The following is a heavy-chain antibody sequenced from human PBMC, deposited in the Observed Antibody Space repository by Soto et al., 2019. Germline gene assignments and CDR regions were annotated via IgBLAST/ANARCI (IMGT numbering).Heavy chain of an antibody. V-gene: IGHV1-69*05. CDR1: GGTFSSYA. CDR2: IIPIFGTA. Sequence: SVKVSCKASGGTFSSYAISWVRQAPGQGLEWMGGIIPIFGTANYAQKFQGRVTMTTDTSTSTAYMELRSLRSDDTAVYYCARETGAAFDIWGQGTMVTVSS. CDR3: ARETGAAFDI. J-gene: IGHJ3*02.